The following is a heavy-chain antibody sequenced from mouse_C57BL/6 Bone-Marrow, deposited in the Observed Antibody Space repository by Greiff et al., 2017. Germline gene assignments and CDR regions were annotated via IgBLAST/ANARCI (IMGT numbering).Heavy chain of an antibody. V-gene: IGHV1-5*01. Sequence: EVQLVESGTVLARPGASVKMSCKTSGYTFTSYWMHWVKQRPGQGLEWIGAIYPGNSDTSYNQKFKGKAKLTAVTSASTAYMELSSLTNEDSAVYYCTKFITTVVATSYYPMDYWGQGTSVTVSS. CDR1: GYTFTSYW. CDR2: IYPGNSDT. CDR3: TKFITTVVATSYYPMDY. J-gene: IGHJ4*01. D-gene: IGHD1-1*01.